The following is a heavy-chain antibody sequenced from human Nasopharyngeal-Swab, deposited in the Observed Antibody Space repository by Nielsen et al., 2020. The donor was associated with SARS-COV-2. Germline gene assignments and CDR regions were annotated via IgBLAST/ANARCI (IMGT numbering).Heavy chain of an antibody. CDR2: IYHSGST. CDR1: GYSISSGYY. CDR3: ARGETTVTTLDY. D-gene: IGHD4-17*01. Sequence: SETLSLTCTVSGYSISSGYYWGWIRQPPGKGLEWIGSIYHSGSTYYNPSLKSRVTISVDTSKNQFSLKLSSVTAADTAVYYCARGETTVTTLDYWGQGTLVTVSS. J-gene: IGHJ4*02. V-gene: IGHV4-38-2*02.